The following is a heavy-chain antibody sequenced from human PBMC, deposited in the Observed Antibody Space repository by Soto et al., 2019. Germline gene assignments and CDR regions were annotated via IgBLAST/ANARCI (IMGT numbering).Heavy chain of an antibody. D-gene: IGHD3-10*01. CDR1: GGSISSYY. CDR2: IYYSGST. J-gene: IGHJ6*02. CDR3: ARGRENYYGSGSSYYGMDV. V-gene: IGHV4-59*01. Sequence: SETLSLTCTVSGGSISSYYWSWIRQPPGKGLEWIGYIYYSGSTNYNPSLKSRVTISVDTSKNQFSLKLSSVTAADTAVYYCARGRENYYGSGSSYYGMDVWGQGTTVTVS.